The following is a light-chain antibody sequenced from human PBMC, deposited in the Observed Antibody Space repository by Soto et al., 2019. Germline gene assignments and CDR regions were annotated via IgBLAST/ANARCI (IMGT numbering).Light chain of an antibody. CDR2: KAS. CDR3: QHYNSYSRT. V-gene: IGKV1-5*03. CDR1: QTINNW. Sequence: DIPMTQSPSTLSASVGDRVSITCRASQTINNWLAWYQQKPGKAPKLLIYKASILESGVPSRFSGSGSGTEFRLTISSLQPDDFASYYCQHYNSYSRTFGQGTRLEIK. J-gene: IGKJ2*01.